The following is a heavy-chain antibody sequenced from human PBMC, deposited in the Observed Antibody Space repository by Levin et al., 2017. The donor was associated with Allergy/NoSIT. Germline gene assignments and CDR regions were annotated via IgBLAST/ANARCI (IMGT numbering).Heavy chain of an antibody. CDR3: ARSGVAAAGAYYFDY. V-gene: IGHV5-51*01. D-gene: IGHD6-13*01. Sequence: GGSLRLSCKGSGYSFTSYWIGWVRQMPGKGLEWMSIIYPGDSATRYSPSVQGQVTISADKSNNSPYLQWSSLKAEDTAVYYCARSGVAAAGAYYFDYWGQGTLVTVSS. CDR2: IYPGDSAT. CDR1: GYSFTSYW. J-gene: IGHJ4*02.